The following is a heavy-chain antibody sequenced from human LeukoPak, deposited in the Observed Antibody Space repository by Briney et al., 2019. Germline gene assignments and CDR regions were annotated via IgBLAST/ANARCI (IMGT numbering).Heavy chain of an antibody. V-gene: IGHV3-23*01. J-gene: IGHJ6*03. CDR2: ISDSGGHT. CDR3: ARGDCSSLTLYYCYMDV. Sequence: GGSLRLSCAASGFTFSSYAMSWVRQAPGEGLEWVSDISDSGGHTYYADSVKGRFTISRDNSKNALYLQMNSLRADDTAVYYCARGDCSSLTLYYCYMDVWGKGTTVTVSS. D-gene: IGHD6-6*01. CDR1: GFTFSSYA.